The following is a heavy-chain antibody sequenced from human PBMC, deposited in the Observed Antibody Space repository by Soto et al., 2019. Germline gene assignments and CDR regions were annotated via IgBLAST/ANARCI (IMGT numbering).Heavy chain of an antibody. V-gene: IGHV1-69*13. Sequence: SVKVSCKASGGTFSSYAISWVRQAPGQGLEWMGGIIPIFGTANYAQKFQGRVTITADESTSTAYMELSSLRSEDTAVYYCARDDVRMGVVVPQRYDAFDIWGQGTMVTFSS. CDR2: IIPIFGTA. CDR1: GGTFSSYA. J-gene: IGHJ3*02. CDR3: ARDDVRMGVVVPQRYDAFDI. D-gene: IGHD3-22*01.